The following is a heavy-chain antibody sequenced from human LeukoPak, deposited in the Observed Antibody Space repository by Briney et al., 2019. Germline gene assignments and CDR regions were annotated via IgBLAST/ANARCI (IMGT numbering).Heavy chain of an antibody. J-gene: IGHJ6*02. Sequence: SVKVSCKASGGTFSSYAISWVRQAPGQGLEWMGGIIPIFGTSNYAQKFQGRVTITADESTSTAYMELSRLRSDDTAVYYCARSQGVRYFDWLLPQRYYYGMDVWGQGTTVTVSS. V-gene: IGHV1-69*13. D-gene: IGHD3-9*01. CDR3: ARSQGVRYFDWLLPQRYYYGMDV. CDR2: IIPIFGTS. CDR1: GGTFSSYA.